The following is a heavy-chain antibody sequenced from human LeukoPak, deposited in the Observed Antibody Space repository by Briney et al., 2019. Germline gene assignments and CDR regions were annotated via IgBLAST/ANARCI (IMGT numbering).Heavy chain of an antibody. J-gene: IGHJ6*03. Sequence: SETLSLTCTVSGGSISSYYWSWIRQPPGKGLEWIGYIYYSGGLNYNPSLKSRLTISVDTSKNQFSLKLSSVTAADTAVYYCARGGSDYFYYYYYMDVWGKGTTVTVSS. CDR3: ARGGSDYFYYYYYMDV. D-gene: IGHD4-17*01. CDR2: IYYSGGL. CDR1: GGSISSYY. V-gene: IGHV4-59*01.